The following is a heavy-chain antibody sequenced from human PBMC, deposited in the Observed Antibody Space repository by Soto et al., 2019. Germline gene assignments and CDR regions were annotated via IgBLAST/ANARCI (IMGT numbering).Heavy chain of an antibody. V-gene: IGHV3-33*01. J-gene: IGHJ6*02. Sequence: GGSLRLSCAASGFTFSSYGMHWVRQAPGKGLEWVAVIWYDGSNKYYADSVKGRFTISRDNSKNALYLQMNSLRAEDTAVDYCARPISAAGYYYYYGMDVWGQGTTVTVSS. CDR2: IWYDGSNK. CDR3: ARPISAAGYYYYYGMDV. CDR1: GFTFSSYG. D-gene: IGHD6-13*01.